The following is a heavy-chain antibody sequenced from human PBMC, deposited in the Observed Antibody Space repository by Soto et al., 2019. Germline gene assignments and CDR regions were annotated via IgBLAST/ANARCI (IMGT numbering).Heavy chain of an antibody. D-gene: IGHD3-3*01. J-gene: IGHJ5*02. CDR1: GGSFSGYY. V-gene: IGHV4-34*01. CDR3: ARVPGDFWSGYYSWFDP. Sequence: PSETLSLTCAVYGGSFSGYYWSWIRQPPGKGLEWIGEINHSGSTNYNSSLKSRVTISVDRSKNQFSLKLSSVTAADTAVYYCARVPGDFWSGYYSWFDPWGQGTLVTVSS. CDR2: INHSGST.